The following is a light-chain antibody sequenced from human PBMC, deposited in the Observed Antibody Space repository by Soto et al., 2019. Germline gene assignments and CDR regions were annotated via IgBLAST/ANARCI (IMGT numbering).Light chain of an antibody. Sequence: IVLTQSPGTLSLSPGERATLSCRASQSVSSSYLAWYQQKPGQAPRLLIYDASSRATGIPDRFSGGGSGTDCTLTISRLEPEDFAVYYCQQYGRSLYTFGQGTKMEIK. CDR3: QQYGRSLYT. J-gene: IGKJ2*01. CDR1: QSVSSSY. CDR2: DAS. V-gene: IGKV3-20*01.